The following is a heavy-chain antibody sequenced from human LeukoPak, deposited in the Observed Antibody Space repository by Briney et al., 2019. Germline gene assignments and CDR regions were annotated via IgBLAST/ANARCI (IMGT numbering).Heavy chain of an antibody. Sequence: GGSLRLSCAASGFSFSSYEMNWVRQAPGKGLEWVSSIGSSSGSTIYYADSVKGRFTISRDNAKNSLYLQMNSLRAEDTAVYYCAELGITMIGGVWGKGTTVTISS. J-gene: IGHJ6*04. CDR3: AELGITMIGGV. CDR1: GFSFSSYE. D-gene: IGHD3-10*02. V-gene: IGHV3-48*03. CDR2: IGSSSGSTI.